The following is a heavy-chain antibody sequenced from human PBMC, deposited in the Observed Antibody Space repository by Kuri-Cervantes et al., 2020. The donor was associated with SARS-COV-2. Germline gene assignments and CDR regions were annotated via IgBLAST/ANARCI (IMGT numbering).Heavy chain of an antibody. J-gene: IGHJ1*01. CDR3: ARGRITIFGVIKLAYFQH. Sequence: GSLRLSCAVYGGSFSGYYWSWIRQPPGKGLEWIGEINHSGGTNYNPSLKSRVTISVDTSKNQFSLKLSSVTAADTAVYYCARGRITIFGVIKLAYFQHWGQGTLVTVSS. CDR2: INHSGGT. V-gene: IGHV4-34*01. CDR1: GGSFSGYY. D-gene: IGHD3-3*01.